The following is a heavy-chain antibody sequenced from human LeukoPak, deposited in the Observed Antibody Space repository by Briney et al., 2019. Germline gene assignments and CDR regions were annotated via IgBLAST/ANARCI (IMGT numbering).Heavy chain of an antibody. D-gene: IGHD3-22*01. CDR3: ATARYYDSSFGFDY. J-gene: IGHJ4*02. CDR1: GYTLIELS. CDR2: YDPEDGET. Sequence: ASVKVSCKISGYTLIELSIHWVRQAPGKGLEWMGGYDPEDGETIYAQKFQGRVSMAEDTSTDTAYMELSSLRSEDTAVYYCATARYYDSSFGFDYWGQGTLVTVSS. V-gene: IGHV1-24*01.